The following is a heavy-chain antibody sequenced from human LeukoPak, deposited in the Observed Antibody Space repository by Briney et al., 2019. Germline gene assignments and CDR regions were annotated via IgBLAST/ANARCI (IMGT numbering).Heavy chain of an antibody. J-gene: IGHJ4*02. CDR1: GFSFTSYN. V-gene: IGHV3-30*03. D-gene: IGHD2-21*02. Sequence: GTSLRLSCAASGFSFTSYNLHWVRQAPGKGLQWLGFISYDGNIKYEDSVKGRFTISRDNSKNTLYLPMNSLRAEDTAVFYCARDTGVVTPLSYWGQGTLVTVSS. CDR3: ARDTGVVTPLSY. CDR2: ISYDGNIK.